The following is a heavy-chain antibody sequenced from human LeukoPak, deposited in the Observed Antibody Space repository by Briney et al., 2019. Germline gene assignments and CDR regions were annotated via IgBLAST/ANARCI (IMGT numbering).Heavy chain of an antibody. D-gene: IGHD6-6*01. J-gene: IGHJ6*02. Sequence: ASVKVSCKASGYTFTSYDINWVRQATGQGLEWMGWMNPNSGNTGYAQKFQGRVTMTRNTSISTAYMELSSLRSEDTAVYSCASYSSSSLYYYYGMDVWGQGTTVTVSS. CDR1: GYTFTSYD. CDR2: MNPNSGNT. CDR3: ASYSSSSLYYYYGMDV. V-gene: IGHV1-8*01.